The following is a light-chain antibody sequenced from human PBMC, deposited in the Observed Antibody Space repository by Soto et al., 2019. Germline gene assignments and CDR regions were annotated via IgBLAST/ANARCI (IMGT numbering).Light chain of an antibody. J-gene: IGLJ1*01. Sequence: QSVLAQPASVSGAPGQSITISCTGTNSDVNYVSWHQQHPGKAPKLMIYEVINRSSGVSTRFSGSKSGNTASLTISGLQAEDEADYYCSSSTSSNTFLFGTGTKV. CDR2: EVI. CDR3: SSSTSSNTFL. V-gene: IGLV2-14*01. CDR1: NSDVNY.